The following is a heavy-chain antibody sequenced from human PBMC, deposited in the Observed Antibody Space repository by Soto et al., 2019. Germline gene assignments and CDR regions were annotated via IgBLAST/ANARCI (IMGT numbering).Heavy chain of an antibody. CDR2: INPTGGST. V-gene: IGHV1-46*01. CDR3: ARDLAAGDY. CDR1: GYTFINYY. Sequence: QVQLVQSGAKVKKPGASVNISCKASGYTFINYYIHWVRQAPGQGLEWMAIINPTGGSTNYAQRFQGRVTLTMDTSTTTVYMELSSLRFEDTAVYYCARDLAAGDYWGQGTLVTVSS. D-gene: IGHD6-25*01. J-gene: IGHJ4*02.